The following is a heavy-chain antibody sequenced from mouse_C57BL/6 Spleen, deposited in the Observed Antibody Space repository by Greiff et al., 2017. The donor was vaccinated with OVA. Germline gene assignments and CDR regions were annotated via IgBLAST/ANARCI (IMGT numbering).Heavy chain of an antibody. CDR3: ARYGSYYSNYEDAMDY. Sequence: QVQLQQPGAELVRPGSSVKLSCKASGYTFTSYWMHWVKQRPIQGLEWIGNIDPSDSETHYNQKFKDKATLTVDKSSSTAYMQLSSLTSEDSAVYYCARYGSYYSNYEDAMDYWGQGTSVTVSS. CDR2: IDPSDSET. CDR1: GYTFTSYW. V-gene: IGHV1-52*01. J-gene: IGHJ4*01. D-gene: IGHD2-5*01.